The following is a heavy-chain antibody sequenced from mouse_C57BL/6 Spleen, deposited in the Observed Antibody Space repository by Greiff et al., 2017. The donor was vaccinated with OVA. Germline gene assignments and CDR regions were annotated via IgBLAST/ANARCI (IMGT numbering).Heavy chain of an antibody. D-gene: IGHD2-3*01. CDR2: INPGSGGT. J-gene: IGHJ4*01. CDR1: GYAFTNYL. CDR3: ARWDGYTYYAMDY. V-gene: IGHV1-54*01. Sequence: VQLQESGAELVRPGTSVKVSCKASGYAFTNYLIEWVKQRPGQGLEWIGVINPGSGGTNYNEKFKGKATLTADKSSSTAYMQLSSLTSEDSAVYFCARWDGYTYYAMDYWGQGTSVTVSS.